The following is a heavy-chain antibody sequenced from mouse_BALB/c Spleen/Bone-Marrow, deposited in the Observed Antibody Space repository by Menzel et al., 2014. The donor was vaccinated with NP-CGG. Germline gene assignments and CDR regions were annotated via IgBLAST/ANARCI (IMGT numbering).Heavy chain of an antibody. CDR3: ARNYGYAMDY. Sequence: VQLQQSGAELVRPGTSVKISCKASGYTFTNYWLGWVKQRPGHGLEWIGDSYPGGGYTNYNEKFKGKATLTADTSSSTAYMQLSSLTSEDSAVYFRARNYGYAMDYWGRGTSVTVSS. D-gene: IGHD1-1*01. CDR1: GYTFTNYW. V-gene: IGHV1-63*02. CDR2: SYPGGGYT. J-gene: IGHJ4*01.